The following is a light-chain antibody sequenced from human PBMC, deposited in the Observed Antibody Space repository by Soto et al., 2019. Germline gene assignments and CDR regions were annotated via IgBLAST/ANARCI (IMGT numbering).Light chain of an antibody. J-gene: IGKJ5*01. Sequence: EIVLTQSPATLSLSPGERATLSCRASQTVITYLAWYQKKPGQAPRLLIYDASNRATGIPARFSGSGSGTDFTLTISSLEPEVFAVYYCQQRYNWPPITFGQGTRLEIK. CDR2: DAS. CDR3: QQRYNWPPIT. CDR1: QTVITY. V-gene: IGKV3-11*01.